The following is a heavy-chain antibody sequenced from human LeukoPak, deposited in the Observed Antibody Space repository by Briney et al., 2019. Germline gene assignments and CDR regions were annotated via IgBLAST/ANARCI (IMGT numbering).Heavy chain of an antibody. CDR3: ARGGSQFGELRFRRRNWFDP. J-gene: IGHJ5*02. CDR2: INHSRRT. Sequence: SETLSLTCAVYGGSFSNYHWSWIRQPPGKGLEWIGEINHSRRTHYNPSLKSRVTISVDTSKNQFSLKLSSVTAADTAVYYCARGGSQFGELRFRRRNWFDPWGQGTLVTVSS. V-gene: IGHV4-34*01. CDR1: GGSFSNYH. D-gene: IGHD3-10*01.